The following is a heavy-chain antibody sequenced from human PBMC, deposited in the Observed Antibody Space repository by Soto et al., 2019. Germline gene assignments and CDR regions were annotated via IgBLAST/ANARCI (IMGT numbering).Heavy chain of an antibody. CDR1: GGSFSGYY. D-gene: IGHD2-2*01. Sequence: QVHLQQWGAGVLKPSETLSLTCAVSGGSFSGYYWTWIRQIPGKGLEWIGEINQSGNTKYNPSLMSRVTMSVDTSRNQFTLKLRSVTAADTAVYHCARPSYALNWDFHYGMQVWGQGTSVTVSS. J-gene: IGHJ6*02. V-gene: IGHV4-34*01. CDR3: ARPSYALNWDFHYGMQV. CDR2: INQSGNT.